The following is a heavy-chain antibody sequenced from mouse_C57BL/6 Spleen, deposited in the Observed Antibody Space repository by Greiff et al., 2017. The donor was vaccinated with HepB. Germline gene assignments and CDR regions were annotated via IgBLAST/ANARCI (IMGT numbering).Heavy chain of an antibody. J-gene: IGHJ2*01. CDR3: AIITTVVARGFDY. D-gene: IGHD1-1*01. CDR2: INPYNGGT. V-gene: IGHV1-19*01. Sequence: EVKLVESGPVLVKPGASVKMSCKASGYTFTDYYMNWVKQSHGKSLEWIGVINPYNGGTSYNQKFKGKATLTVDKSSSTAYMELNSLTSEDSAVYYCAIITTVVARGFDYWGQGTTLTVSS. CDR1: GYTFTDYY.